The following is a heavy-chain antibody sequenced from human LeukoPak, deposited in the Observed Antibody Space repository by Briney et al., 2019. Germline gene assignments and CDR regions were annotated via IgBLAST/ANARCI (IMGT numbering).Heavy chain of an antibody. CDR3: ARGFRRVDY. CDR2: INHSGST. Sequence: SETLSLTCAVYGGSFSGYYWSWIRQPPGNGLEWIGEINHSGSTNYNPSLKSRVTISVDTSKNQFSLKLSSVTAADTAVYYCARGFRRVDYWGQGTLVTVSS. V-gene: IGHV4-34*01. J-gene: IGHJ4*02. CDR1: GGSFSGYY.